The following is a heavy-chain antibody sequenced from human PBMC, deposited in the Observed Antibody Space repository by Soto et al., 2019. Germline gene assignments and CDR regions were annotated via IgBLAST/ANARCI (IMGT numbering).Heavy chain of an antibody. V-gene: IGHV4-59*08. CDR3: ARAQGSGFLVS. D-gene: IGHD3-10*01. CDR1: GGSISSYY. Sequence: SETLSLTCTVSGGSISSYYWSWIRQPPGKGLEWIGYIYYSGSTYYNPSLKSRVTISVDTSKNQFSLKLSSVTAADTAVYYCARAQGSGFLVSWGRGTLVTVSS. J-gene: IGHJ4*02. CDR2: IYYSGST.